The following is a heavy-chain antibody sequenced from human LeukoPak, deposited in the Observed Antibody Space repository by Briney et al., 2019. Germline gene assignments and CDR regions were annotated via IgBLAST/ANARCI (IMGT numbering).Heavy chain of an antibody. CDR2: ISGSGGST. Sequence: GGSLRLSCAASGFTFSNYAMSWVRQAPGKGLEWVSAISGSGGSTYYADSVKGRFTISRDNSKNTLYLQMNSLRAEDTAVYYCANAEGRGGYFDWTYYYYYGMDVWGQGTTVTVSS. CDR3: ANAEGRGGYFDWTYYYYYGMDV. CDR1: GFTFSNYA. D-gene: IGHD3-9*01. V-gene: IGHV3-23*01. J-gene: IGHJ6*02.